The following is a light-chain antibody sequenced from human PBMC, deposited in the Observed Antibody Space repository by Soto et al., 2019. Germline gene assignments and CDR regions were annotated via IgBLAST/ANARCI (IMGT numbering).Light chain of an antibody. CDR1: QSVSNW. CDR2: DVS. J-gene: IGKJ1*01. Sequence: DIQMTQSPSTLSASVGERVTITCRASQSVSNWLAWYQQKPGKAPKLLIYDVSSLESGVPSRFSGSGSGTEFILTIISLQPDDFATYYCQQYDSYSWTFDQGTKVEMK. CDR3: QQYDSYSWT. V-gene: IGKV1-5*01.